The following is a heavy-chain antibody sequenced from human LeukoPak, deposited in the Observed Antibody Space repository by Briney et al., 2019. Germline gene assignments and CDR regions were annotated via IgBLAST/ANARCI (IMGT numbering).Heavy chain of an antibody. D-gene: IGHD6-6*01. CDR2: IRYDGSNK. J-gene: IGHJ4*02. CDR1: GFTFRTYG. Sequence: PGGSLRLSCAASGFTFRTYGMHWVRQSPGRGLEWVSFIRYDGSNKYYADSVKGRFTISRDNSKNTLYLQMNSLRAEDTAVYYCAKAPHYSSSSGWALDYWGQGTLVTVSS. V-gene: IGHV3-30*02. CDR3: AKAPHYSSSSGWALDY.